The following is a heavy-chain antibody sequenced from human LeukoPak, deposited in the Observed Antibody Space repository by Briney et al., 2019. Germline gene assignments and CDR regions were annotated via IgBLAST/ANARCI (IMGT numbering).Heavy chain of an antibody. CDR3: ARDLGSYGGNSAWYFDL. J-gene: IGHJ2*01. CDR2: IIPIFGTA. D-gene: IGHD4-23*01. V-gene: IGHV1-69*05. Sequence: ASVKVSCKASGGTFSSYAISWVRQAPGQGLEWMGRIIPIFGTANYAQKFQGRVTITTDESTSTAYMELSSLRSEDTAVYYCARDLGSYGGNSAWYFDLWGRGTLVTVSS. CDR1: GGTFSSYA.